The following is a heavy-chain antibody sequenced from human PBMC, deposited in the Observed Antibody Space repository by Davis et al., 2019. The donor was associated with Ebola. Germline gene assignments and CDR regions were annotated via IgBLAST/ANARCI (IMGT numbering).Heavy chain of an antibody. CDR2: ISYDGSNE. V-gene: IGHV3-30*03. CDR3: AREGRVFGCDY. CDR1: GITFSSYG. Sequence: GGSLRLSCAASGITFSSYGMHWVRQAPGKGLEWVAIISYDGSNEYYADSVKGRFTISRDNSKNTLFLQMNSLRAEDTAVYYCAREGRVFGCDYWGQGALVTVSS. J-gene: IGHJ4*02. D-gene: IGHD3-3*01.